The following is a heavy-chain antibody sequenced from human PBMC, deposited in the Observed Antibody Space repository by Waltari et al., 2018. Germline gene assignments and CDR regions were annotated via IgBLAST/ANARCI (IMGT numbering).Heavy chain of an antibody. CDR3: AKDAFGNTYLDH. CDR1: GFSLGTCG. J-gene: IGHJ4*02. D-gene: IGHD3-10*01. CDR2: IFFGGGDS. Sequence: QVQLVESGGGVVQPGMSLRLSCAASGFSLGTCGMHWVRQAPGKGLEWVALIFFGGGDSFYADSVRGRFTISRDNSKNTLYLDINSLRLDDTAIYYCAKDAFGNTYLDHWGQGTLVTVSS. V-gene: IGHV3-30*19.